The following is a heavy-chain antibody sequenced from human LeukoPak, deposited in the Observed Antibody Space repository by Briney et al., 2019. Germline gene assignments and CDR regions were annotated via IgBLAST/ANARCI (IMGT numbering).Heavy chain of an antibody. CDR2: IKSDGTYI. Sequence: GGSLRLSCAASGFTFSSYWMHWVRQPPGKGLVWVSRIKSDGTYIDYMDSVKGRFTISRDNAKNTLFLQMNSLRADDTAVYYCIRDDGNYGIDYWGQGTLVTVSS. D-gene: IGHD1-7*01. CDR1: GFTFSSYW. CDR3: IRDDGNYGIDY. J-gene: IGHJ4*02. V-gene: IGHV3-74*01.